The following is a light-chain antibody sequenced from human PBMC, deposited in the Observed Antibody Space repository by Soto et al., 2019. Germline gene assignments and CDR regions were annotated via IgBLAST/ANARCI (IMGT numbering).Light chain of an antibody. V-gene: IGKV3-11*01. CDR1: QSFRGL. Sequence: VVLTQSPVTLSLSPGEKATLSCRASQSFRGLLAWYQHKPGQAPRLLIYDAYNRATGIPPRFSGSGSGTDFTLTISSLEPEDSAVYYCQQRHMWPITFGQGTRLEIK. CDR3: QQRHMWPIT. J-gene: IGKJ5*01. CDR2: DAY.